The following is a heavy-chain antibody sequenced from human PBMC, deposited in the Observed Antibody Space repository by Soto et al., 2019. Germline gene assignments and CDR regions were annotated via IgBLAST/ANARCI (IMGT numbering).Heavy chain of an antibody. CDR3: ARVPTYYYDRSNWFDP. D-gene: IGHD3-22*01. CDR2: IYYSGST. CDR1: GGSISSGGYY. Sequence: KASETLSLTCTVSGGSISSGGYYWSWIRQHPGKGLEWIGYIYYSGSTYYNPSLKSRVTISVDTSKNQFSLKLSSVTAADTAVYYCARVPTYYYDRSNWFDPWGQGTLVTVSS. V-gene: IGHV4-31*03. J-gene: IGHJ5*02.